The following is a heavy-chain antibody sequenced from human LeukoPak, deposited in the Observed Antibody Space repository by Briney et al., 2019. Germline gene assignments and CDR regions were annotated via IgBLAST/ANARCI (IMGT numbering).Heavy chain of an antibody. CDR3: ARVVYGSGSYYVDY. CDR1: GGSINSYY. CDR2: IYCSGST. V-gene: IGHV4-59*08. D-gene: IGHD3-10*01. J-gene: IGHJ4*02. Sequence: SETLSLTCTVSGGSINSYYWRWIRQPPGKGLEWVGYIYCSGSTNNNPSLKVRGTISVDTAKYQFSLKLSSVTAADTAVYYCARVVYGSGSYYVDYWGQGALVPVSS.